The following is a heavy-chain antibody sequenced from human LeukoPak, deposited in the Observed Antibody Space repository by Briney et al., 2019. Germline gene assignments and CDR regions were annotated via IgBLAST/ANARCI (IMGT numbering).Heavy chain of an antibody. CDR3: AKQSTARSLGE. D-gene: IGHD6-6*01. Sequence: PGGSLRLSCAASGFTFSSYAMSWVRQAPGKGLEWVSAISGSGADTYYADSVRGRFTISRDNSKNMLYLQMNSLRAEDTAVYYCAKQSTARSLGEGGQGTLVTVSS. CDR2: ISGSGADT. CDR1: GFTFSSYA. V-gene: IGHV3-23*01. J-gene: IGHJ4*02.